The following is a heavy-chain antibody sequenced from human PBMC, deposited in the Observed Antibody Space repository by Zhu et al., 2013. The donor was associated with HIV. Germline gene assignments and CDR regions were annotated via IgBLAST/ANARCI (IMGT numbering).Heavy chain of an antibody. Sequence: QVQLQQWGAGLLKPSETLSLTCAVYGGSFSGYYWSWIRQPPGKGLEWIGEINHSGSTNYNPSLKSRVTISVDTSKNQFSLKLSSVTAADTAVYYCARGRGISRGRGPYYFDYWGQGTLVTVSS. CDR2: INHSGST. V-gene: IGHV4-34*01. D-gene: IGHD3-10*01. J-gene: IGHJ4*02. CDR1: GGSFSGYY. CDR3: ARGRGISRGRGPYYFDY.